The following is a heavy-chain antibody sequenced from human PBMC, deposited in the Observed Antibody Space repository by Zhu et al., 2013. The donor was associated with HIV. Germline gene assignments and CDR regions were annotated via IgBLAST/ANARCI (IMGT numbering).Heavy chain of an antibody. D-gene: IGHD6-19*01. V-gene: IGHV4-34*01. CDR1: GGSFSGYY. Sequence: VQLQQWGAGLLKPSETLSLTCAVYGGSFSGYYWSWIRQPPGKGLEWIGEINHSGSTNYNPSLKSRVTISVDTSKNQFSLKLSSVTAADTAVYYCARGAGGSGWYLPLGLGYWGQGNPGHRLL. CDR2: INHSGST. J-gene: IGHJ4*02. CDR3: ARGAGGSGWYLPLGLGY.